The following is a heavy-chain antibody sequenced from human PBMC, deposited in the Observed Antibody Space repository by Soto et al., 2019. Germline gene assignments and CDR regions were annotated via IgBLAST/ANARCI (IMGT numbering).Heavy chain of an antibody. D-gene: IGHD1-26*01. CDR1: GYTFTSYY. J-gene: IGHJ4*02. Sequence: ASVKVSCKASGYTFTSYYMHWVLQAPGQGLEWMGIINPSGGSTSYAQKFQGRVTMTRDTSTSTVYMELSSLRSEDTAVYYCARDGWELRGYFDYWGQGTLVTVPQ. CDR2: INPSGGST. CDR3: ARDGWELRGYFDY. V-gene: IGHV1-46*01.